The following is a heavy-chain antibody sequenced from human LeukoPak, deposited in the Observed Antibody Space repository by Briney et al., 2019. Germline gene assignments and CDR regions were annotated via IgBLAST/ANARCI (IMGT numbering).Heavy chain of an antibody. CDR2: ISASGDST. CDR3: AKAMAGSTYYSDS. CDR1: GFTFSRYA. Sequence: GGSLRLSCAASGFTFSRYAMNWVRQAPGKGLEWVSAISASGDSTYYADSVKGRFTISRDNSKNTLYLQMSSLRAEDTAVYYCAKAMAGSTYYSDSWGQGTLVTVSS. V-gene: IGHV3-23*01. D-gene: IGHD6-19*01. J-gene: IGHJ4*02.